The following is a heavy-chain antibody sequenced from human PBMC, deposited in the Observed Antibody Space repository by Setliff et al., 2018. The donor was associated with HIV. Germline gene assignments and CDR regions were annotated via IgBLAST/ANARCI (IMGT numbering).Heavy chain of an antibody. V-gene: IGHV4-31*03. J-gene: IGHJ4*02. CDR2: IYYSGST. Sequence: SETLSLTCTVSGGSISSGTYYWSWIRQHPGKGLEWIGYIYYSGSTYYNPSLKSRVTISVDTSRNQFSLKLSSVTAADTAVYYCARDRSDYYNLPGYFDHWGQGTMVTVSS. CDR1: GGSISSGTYY. CDR3: ARDRSDYYNLPGYFDH. D-gene: IGHD3-3*01.